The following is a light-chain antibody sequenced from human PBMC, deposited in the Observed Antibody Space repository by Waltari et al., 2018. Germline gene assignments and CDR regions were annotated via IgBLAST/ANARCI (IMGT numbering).Light chain of an antibody. CDR3: SSFTTSHTLL. J-gene: IGLJ2*01. V-gene: IGLV2-14*01. CDR2: EVS. Sequence: QSALTQPASVSGTPGQSITISCTGTSSDVGHYNYVSWYQQHSGKAPTLIIFEVSHRPSGISYPFSASKSGNTASLTITGLQTEDEADYYCSSFTTSHTLLFGGGTKLTV. CDR1: SSDVGHYNY.